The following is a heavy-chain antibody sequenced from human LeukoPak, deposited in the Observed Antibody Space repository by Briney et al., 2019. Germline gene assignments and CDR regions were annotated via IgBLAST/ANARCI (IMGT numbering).Heavy chain of an antibody. J-gene: IGHJ4*02. CDR2: IYHSGST. Sequence: QASETLSLTYAVSGGSISSSNWWSWVRQPPGKGLEWIGEIYHSGSTNYNTSLKSRVTISVDKSKNQFSLKLTSVAAADTAVYYCARTTIVGATSVAGAIDYWGQGTLVTVSS. D-gene: IGHD1-26*01. CDR3: ARTTIVGATSVAGAIDY. V-gene: IGHV4-4*02. CDR1: GGSISSSNW.